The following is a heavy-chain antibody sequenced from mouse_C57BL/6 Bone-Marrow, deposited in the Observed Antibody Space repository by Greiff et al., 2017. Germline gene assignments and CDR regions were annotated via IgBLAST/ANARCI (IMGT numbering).Heavy chain of an antibody. D-gene: IGHD1-1*01. CDR1: GYSFTGYF. Sequence: VQLQQSGPELVKPGDSVKISCKASGYSFTGYFMNWVMQSHGKSLEWIGRINPYNGDTFYNQKFKGKATLTVDKSSSTAHMELRSLTSEDSAVYYCARSGTTVVAVYYFDYWGQGTTLTVSS. CDR3: ARSGTTVVAVYYFDY. CDR2: INPYNGDT. V-gene: IGHV1-20*01. J-gene: IGHJ2*01.